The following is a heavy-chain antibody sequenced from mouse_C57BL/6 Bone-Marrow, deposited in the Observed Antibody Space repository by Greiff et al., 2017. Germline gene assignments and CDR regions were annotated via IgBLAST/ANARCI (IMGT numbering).Heavy chain of an antibody. CDR3: VILPPPAWFAY. J-gene: IGHJ3*01. V-gene: IGHV1-18*01. D-gene: IGHD5-5*01. CDR1: GYTFTDYN. CDR2: INPNNGGT. Sequence: VQLQQSGPELVKPGASVKIPCKASGYTFTDYNMDWVKQSHGKSLEWIGDINPNNGGTIYNQKFKGKATLTVDKSSSTAYMELRSRTSEDTAVYYCVILPPPAWFAYWGQGTLVTVSA.